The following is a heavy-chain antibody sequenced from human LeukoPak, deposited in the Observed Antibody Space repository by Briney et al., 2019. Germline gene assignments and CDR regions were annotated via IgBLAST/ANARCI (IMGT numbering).Heavy chain of an antibody. Sequence: PSETLSLTCTVSGGSISSYYWSWIRQPPGKGLEWIGYIYYSGSTNYNPSLKSRVTISVDTSKNQFSLELSSVTAADTAVYYCARDYSAVDTAMVRGWFDPWGQGTLVTVSS. CDR3: ARDYSAVDTAMVRGWFDP. V-gene: IGHV4-59*01. J-gene: IGHJ5*02. CDR2: IYYSGST. D-gene: IGHD5-18*01. CDR1: GGSISSYY.